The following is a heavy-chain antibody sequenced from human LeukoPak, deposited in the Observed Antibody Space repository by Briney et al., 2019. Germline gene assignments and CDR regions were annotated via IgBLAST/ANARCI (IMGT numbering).Heavy chain of an antibody. Sequence: GASVKVSCKASGYTFTGYYMHWVRQAPGQGLEWMGWINPNSGGTNYAQKFQGRVTMTRDTSISTAYMELSRLRSDDTAVYYCARVVSGDYSNYVDAFDIWGQGTMVTVSS. CDR1: GYTFTGYY. J-gene: IGHJ3*02. V-gene: IGHV1-2*02. CDR2: INPNSGGT. D-gene: IGHD4-11*01. CDR3: ARVVSGDYSNYVDAFDI.